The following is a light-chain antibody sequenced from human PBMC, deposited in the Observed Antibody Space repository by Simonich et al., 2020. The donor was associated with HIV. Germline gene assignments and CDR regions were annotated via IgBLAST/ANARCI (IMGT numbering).Light chain of an antibody. CDR1: QSISNW. J-gene: IGKJ1*01. Sequence: DIQMTQSPSTLSASVGDRVTITCRASQSISNWLAWYQQKPGKAPKVLIYKASSLESGVPSRFSGSGSGTEFTRTISSLQPDDFATYFCQQYSNYSRTFGQGTKVDIK. CDR2: KAS. CDR3: QQYSNYSRT. V-gene: IGKV1-5*03.